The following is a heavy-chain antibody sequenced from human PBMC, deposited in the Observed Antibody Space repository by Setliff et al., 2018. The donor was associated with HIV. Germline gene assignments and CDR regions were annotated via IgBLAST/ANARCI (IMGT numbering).Heavy chain of an antibody. D-gene: IGHD6-25*01. CDR2: IYHSGST. CDR3: ASGHAGATFYYGMDV. Sequence: SETLSLTCAVTGYSISSGYYWGWIRQPPGKGLEWIGSIYHSGSTYYNPSLKSRVTISVDTSKNQFSLKLSSVTAADTAVYYCASGHAGATFYYGMDVWGQGTTVTVSS. CDR1: GYSISSGYY. V-gene: IGHV4-38-2*01. J-gene: IGHJ6*02.